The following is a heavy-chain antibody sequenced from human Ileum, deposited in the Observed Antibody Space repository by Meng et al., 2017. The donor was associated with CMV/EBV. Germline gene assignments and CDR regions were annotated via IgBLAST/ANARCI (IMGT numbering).Heavy chain of an antibody. Sequence: QAQLVQSGAEVKKPWASVKGSCKASGYTFTGYYMHWVRQAPGQGLEWMGWINPNSVGTNYAQKFQGRVTMTRDTSISTAYMELSRLRSDDTAVYYCATDGEKLIPTRYWGQGTLVTVSS. CDR2: INPNSVGT. J-gene: IGHJ4*02. V-gene: IGHV1-2*02. CDR3: ATDGEKLIPTRY. CDR1: GYTFTGYY. D-gene: IGHD3-16*01.